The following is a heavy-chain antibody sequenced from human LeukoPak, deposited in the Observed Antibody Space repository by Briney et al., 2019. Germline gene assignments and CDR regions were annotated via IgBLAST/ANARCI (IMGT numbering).Heavy chain of an antibody. Sequence: GGSLRLSCAASGFTFSSYWMSWVRQAPGKGLEWVANIKQDGSEKYYVDSVKGRFTISRDNAKNSLYLQMNSLRAEDTAVYYCAKDLSKITMIFNIGSDYWGQGTLVTVSS. CDR1: GFTFSSYW. V-gene: IGHV3-7*01. D-gene: IGHD3-22*01. CDR3: AKDLSKITMIFNIGSDY. CDR2: IKQDGSEK. J-gene: IGHJ4*02.